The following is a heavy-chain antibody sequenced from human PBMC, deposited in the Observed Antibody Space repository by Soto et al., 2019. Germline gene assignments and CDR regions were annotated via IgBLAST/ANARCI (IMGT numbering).Heavy chain of an antibody. V-gene: IGHV3-23*01. J-gene: IGHJ4*02. Sequence: GGSLRLSCAASGFTFSSYAMSWVRQAPGKGLEWVSAISGSGGSTYYADSVKGRFTISRDNSKNTLYLQMNSLRAEDTAVYYCAKGHYGSGSYPIFDYWGQGTLVTVSS. CDR2: ISGSGGST. D-gene: IGHD3-10*01. CDR1: GFTFSSYA. CDR3: AKGHYGSGSYPIFDY.